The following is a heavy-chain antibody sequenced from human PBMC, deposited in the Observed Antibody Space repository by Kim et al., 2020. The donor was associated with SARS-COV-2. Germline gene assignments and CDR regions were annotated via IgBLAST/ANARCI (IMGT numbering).Heavy chain of an antibody. CDR1: GFTFSSYG. J-gene: IGHJ6*02. D-gene: IGHD1-26*01. CDR2: IWYDGSNK. CDR3: ARDLLVDATSYGMDV. Sequence: GGSLRLSCAASGFTFSSYGMHWVRQAPGKGLEWVAVIWYDGSNKYYADSVKGRFTISRDNSKNTLYLQMNSLRAEDTAVYYCARDLLVDATSYGMDVWGRGTTVTVSS. V-gene: IGHV3-33*01.